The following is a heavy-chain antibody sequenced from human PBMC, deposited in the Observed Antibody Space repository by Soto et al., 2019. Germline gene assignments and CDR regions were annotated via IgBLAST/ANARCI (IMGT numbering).Heavy chain of an antibody. CDR3: ASVGNYGMDV. J-gene: IGHJ6*02. D-gene: IGHD2-15*01. V-gene: IGHV4-30-4*01. CDR1: GGSISSGDYY. CDR2: IYYSAST. Sequence: QVQLQESGPGRVKPSQTLSLTCTVSGGSISSGDYYWSWIRQPLGKGLEWIGYIYYSASTYYNPSLKSRVTISVDTSKHQFSLMLSSVTAADTAVYYCASVGNYGMDVWGQGTTVTVSS.